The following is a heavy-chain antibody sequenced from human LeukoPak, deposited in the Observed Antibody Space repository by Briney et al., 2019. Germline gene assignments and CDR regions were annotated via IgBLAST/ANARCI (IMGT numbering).Heavy chain of an antibody. Sequence: TGGSLRLSCAAPGFIFDNYAIHWVRQAPEKGLEWVSLISGDGGSTFYADSVRGRFTIYRDNTRKSLSLQRSSLRSEDTALYYCARESETSGWYDYWGQGTLVTVSS. CDR3: ARESETSGWYDY. CDR1: GFIFDNYA. D-gene: IGHD6-19*01. CDR2: ISGDGGST. V-gene: IGHV3-43*02. J-gene: IGHJ4*02.